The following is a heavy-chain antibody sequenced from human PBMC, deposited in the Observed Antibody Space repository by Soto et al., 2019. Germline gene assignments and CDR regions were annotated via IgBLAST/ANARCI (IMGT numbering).Heavy chain of an antibody. CDR2: MYNSGST. D-gene: IGHD3-10*01. CDR3: ASMGYHYGSGSYPLDY. CDR1: GGSISSYY. Sequence: TSETLSLTCTVSGGSISSYYWTRIRQPPGKGLEWIGFMYNSGSTHYNPSLKSRVTISLDTSKNQFSLNLRSVTAADTAVYYCASMGYHYGSGSYPLDYWGQGTLVTVSS. J-gene: IGHJ4*02. V-gene: IGHV4-59*08.